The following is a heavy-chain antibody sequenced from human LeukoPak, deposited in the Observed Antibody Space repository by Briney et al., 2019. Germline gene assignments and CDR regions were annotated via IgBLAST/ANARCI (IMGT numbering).Heavy chain of an antibody. J-gene: IGHJ5*02. CDR2: ISDGGAAT. Sequence: GGSLRLSCAASGFTFSNYAMTWVRQAPGKGLEWVSTISDGGAATYYADSVKGRFTISRDNSKNTLSLQMNSLRAEDTAVYYCAKALNVLVPSTSRWFGPWGQGTLVTVSS. CDR3: AKALNVLVPSTSRWFGP. D-gene: IGHD2-2*01. V-gene: IGHV3-23*01. CDR1: GFTFSNYA.